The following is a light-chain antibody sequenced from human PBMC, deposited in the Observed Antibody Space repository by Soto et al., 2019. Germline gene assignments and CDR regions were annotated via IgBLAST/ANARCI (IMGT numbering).Light chain of an antibody. J-gene: IGLJ2*01. CDR1: GSNIGSYT. CDR3: AACDDGRGGVV. CDR2: SIN. V-gene: IGLV1-44*01. Sequence: QSVLTQPPSASGTLGQTGTMSCSGSGSNIGSYTENWYQHPQGTAPKVLIYSINQRPSGVPDRFSGSKSAASAPLVISGPLSEDEADYFCAACDDGRGGVVFGEGTK.